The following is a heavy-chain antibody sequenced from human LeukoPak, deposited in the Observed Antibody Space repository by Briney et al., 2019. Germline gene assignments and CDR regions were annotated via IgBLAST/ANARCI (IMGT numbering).Heavy chain of an antibody. J-gene: IGHJ4*02. D-gene: IGHD1-26*01. CDR2: INHSGST. V-gene: IGHV4-34*01. CDR1: GGSFSGYY. CDR3: ARGIKGSYYVDY. Sequence: SETLSFTCAVYGGSFSGYYWSWIRQPPGKGLEWIGEINHSGSTNYNPSLKSRVTISVDTSKNQFSLKLSSVTAADTAVYYCARGIKGSYYVDYWGQGTLVTVSS.